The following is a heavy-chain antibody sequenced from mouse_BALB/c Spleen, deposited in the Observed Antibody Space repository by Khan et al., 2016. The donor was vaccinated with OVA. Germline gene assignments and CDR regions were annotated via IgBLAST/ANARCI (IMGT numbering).Heavy chain of an antibody. Sequence: QIQLVQSGPELKNPGETVRISCKASGYPFTKNGMNWVKQTPGKGLKWMGWINTYTREPAYADDFKGRFAFSLETSASTAYLQISNRKNEDTATYFCARVGYSGTMDYWGQGTSVTVSS. CDR2: INTYTREP. CDR1: GYPFTKNG. CDR3: ARVGYSGTMDY. V-gene: IGHV9-3-1*01. J-gene: IGHJ4*01. D-gene: IGHD2-3*01.